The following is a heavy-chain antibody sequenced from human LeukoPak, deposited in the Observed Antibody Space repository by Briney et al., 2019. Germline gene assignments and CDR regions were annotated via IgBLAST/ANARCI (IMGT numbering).Heavy chain of an antibody. Sequence: SETLSLTCTVSGGSISGYYWSWIRQPPGKGLEWIGYIYYSGSTNYNPSLKSRVTISVDTSKNQFSLKLSSVTAADTAVYYCARPKVRGGGFDYWGQGTLVTVSS. J-gene: IGHJ4*02. CDR3: ARPKVRGGGFDY. CDR1: GGSISGYY. D-gene: IGHD3-10*01. CDR2: IYYSGST. V-gene: IGHV4-59*08.